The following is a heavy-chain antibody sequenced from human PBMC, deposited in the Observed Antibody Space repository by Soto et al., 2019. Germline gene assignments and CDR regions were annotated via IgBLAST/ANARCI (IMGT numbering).Heavy chain of an antibody. CDR3: AHRLRWLANFDY. CDR2: IYWNDEK. V-gene: IGHV2-5*01. CDR1: WFSHTNNRVR. J-gene: IGHJ4*02. Sequence: CTSCWFSHTNNRVRFGCLRQPPAKALEWLALIYWNDEKRYSPSLKSRLTITKDTSRNQVVLTMTNMDPVDTATYYCAHRLRWLANFDYWGQATLVTVSS. D-gene: IGHD6-19*01.